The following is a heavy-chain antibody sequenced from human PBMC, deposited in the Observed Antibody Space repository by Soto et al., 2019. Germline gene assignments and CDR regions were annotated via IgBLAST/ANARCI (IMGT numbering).Heavy chain of an antibody. D-gene: IGHD2-2*01. V-gene: IGHV3-23*01. J-gene: IGHJ4*02. CDR2: ISGSGGST. CDR1: GFTFSSYA. Sequence: GGSLRLSCAASGFTFSSYAMSWVRQAPGKGLEWVSVISGSGGSTYYADSVKGRFTISRDNSKNTLYLQMNSLRAEDTAVYYCAKDKAMTGRGADYWGQGTLVTVSS. CDR3: AKDKAMTGRGADY.